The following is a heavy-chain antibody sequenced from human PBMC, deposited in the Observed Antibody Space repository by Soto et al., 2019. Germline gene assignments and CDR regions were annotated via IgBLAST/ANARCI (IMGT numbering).Heavy chain of an antibody. CDR2: MNPGSGDT. Sequence: QVQLAQSGAEVKKPGASVKVSCKASGYTFTNNDVSWVRQATGQGLEWMGWMNPGSGDTGYAQKFQGRVTMTRDISIATAYMELNSLTSEDTAIYYCARMESFGSLNWFDPWGQGTLVTVSS. CDR3: ARMESFGSLNWFDP. V-gene: IGHV1-8*02. CDR1: GYTFTNND. D-gene: IGHD5-18*01. J-gene: IGHJ5*02.